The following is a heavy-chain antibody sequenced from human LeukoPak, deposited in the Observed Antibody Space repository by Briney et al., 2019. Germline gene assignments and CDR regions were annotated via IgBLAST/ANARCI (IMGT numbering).Heavy chain of an antibody. J-gene: IGHJ3*02. V-gene: IGHV3-23*01. CDR3: PRMEVWPLTPFDS. CDR1: GFSFSSYA. CDR2: ICGSGGST. D-gene: IGHD2-15*01. Sequence: GGSLSLTCAASGFSFSSYAMSWVRQAPGKGLEWVSAICGSGGSTYYADAEKRESTISRDNSNHTPYLQMNSLRAETAVEYYWPRMEVWPLTPFDSWGQGTMVTVSS.